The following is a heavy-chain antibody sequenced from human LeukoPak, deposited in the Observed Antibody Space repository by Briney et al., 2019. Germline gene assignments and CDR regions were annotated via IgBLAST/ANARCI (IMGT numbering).Heavy chain of an antibody. D-gene: IGHD3-22*01. Sequence: ASVKVSCKASGDTFTSYYMHWVRQAPGPGLEWMGIINPSGGTTSYAQKFQGRVTMTRDMSTSTVYMELSSLRSEDTAVYYCARVGGYDSSGYFYYEAFDIWGQGTMVTVSS. J-gene: IGHJ3*02. CDR3: ARVGGYDSSGYFYYEAFDI. CDR2: INPSGGTT. V-gene: IGHV1-46*01. CDR1: GDTFTSYY.